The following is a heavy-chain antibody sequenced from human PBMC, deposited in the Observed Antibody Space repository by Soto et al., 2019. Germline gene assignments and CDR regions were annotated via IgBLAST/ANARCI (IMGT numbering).Heavy chain of an antibody. V-gene: IGHV4-34*01. D-gene: IGHD3-10*01. CDR1: GGSFSGYY. Sequence: QVQLQQWGAGLLKPSETLSLTCAVYGGSFSGYYWSWIRQPPGKGLEWIGEINHSGSTNYNPSLKSRVTISVDTSKNQFSLKLSSVTAADTAVYYCARDGVDYYGSGSYKGAVDYSGQGTLVTVSS. CDR2: INHSGST. J-gene: IGHJ4*02. CDR3: ARDGVDYYGSGSYKGAVDY.